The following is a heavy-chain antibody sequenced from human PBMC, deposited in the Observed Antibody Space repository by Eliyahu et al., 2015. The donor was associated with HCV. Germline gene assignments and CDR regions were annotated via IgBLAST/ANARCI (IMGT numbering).Heavy chain of an antibody. CDR3: ARDGALGYCSGGSCYSFNWFDP. CDR1: GFTFSSXX. CDR2: ISSSSSYI. V-gene: IGHV3-21*01. Sequence: EVQLVESGGGLVKPGGSLRLSCAASGFTFSSXXMNWVRQAPGKGLEWVSSISSSSSYIYYADSVKGRFTISRDNAKNSLYLQMNSLRAEDTAVYYCARDGALGYCSGGSCYSFNWFDPWGQGTLVTVSS. J-gene: IGHJ5*02. D-gene: IGHD2-15*01.